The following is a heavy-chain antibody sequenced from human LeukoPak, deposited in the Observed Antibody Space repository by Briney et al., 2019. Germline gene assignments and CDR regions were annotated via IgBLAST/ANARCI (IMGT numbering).Heavy chain of an antibody. V-gene: IGHV3-74*01. CDR2: ISNEGTTT. Sequence: GGSLRLSCAASGFTFSGRSMHWVRQAPGQGLVWISGISNEGTTTNYADSVKGRFTISRDNAKNTLYLQMKSLRAEDTAVYYCARGWFGPDSWDQGTMVTVSS. J-gene: IGHJ3*02. CDR3: ARGWFGPDS. D-gene: IGHD3-10*01. CDR1: GFTFSGRS.